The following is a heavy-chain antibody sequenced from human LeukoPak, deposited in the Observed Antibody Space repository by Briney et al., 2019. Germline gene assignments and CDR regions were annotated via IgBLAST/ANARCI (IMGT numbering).Heavy chain of an antibody. Sequence: PGGSLRLSCAASGFTFSSYAMHWVRQAPGKGLEWVAVISYDGSNKYYADSVKGRFTISRDNSKNTLYLQMNSLRAEDTAVYYCAREVSEVVNDAFGIWGQGTMVTVSS. J-gene: IGHJ3*02. CDR2: ISYDGSNK. CDR1: GFTFSSYA. CDR3: AREVSEVVNDAFGI. D-gene: IGHD3-22*01. V-gene: IGHV3-30*01.